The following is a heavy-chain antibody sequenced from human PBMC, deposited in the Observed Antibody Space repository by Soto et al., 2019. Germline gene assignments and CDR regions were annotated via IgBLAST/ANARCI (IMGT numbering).Heavy chain of an antibody. CDR2: INHSGST. CDR3: ARAKYYHFWSGYYIGYYYYGMDV. CDR1: GGSFSGYY. D-gene: IGHD3-3*01. J-gene: IGHJ6*02. V-gene: IGHV4-34*01. Sequence: SETVSLTXAVYGGSFSGYYWSWIRQPPGKGLEWTGEINHSGSTNYNPSLKSRVTISVDTSKNQFSLKLSSVTAADTAVYYCARAKYYHFWSGYYIGYYYYGMDVWGQGTTVTVSS.